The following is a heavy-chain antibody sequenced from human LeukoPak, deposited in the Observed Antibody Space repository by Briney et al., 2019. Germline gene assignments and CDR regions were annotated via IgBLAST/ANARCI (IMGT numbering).Heavy chain of an antibody. J-gene: IGHJ4*02. CDR3: AKMDSGIAVATTDY. CDR1: GFTFSSYG. Sequence: GGSLRLSCAASGFTFSSYGMQWVRQAPGKGLEWVSAISGSGGSTYYADSVKGRFTISRDNSKNTLYLQMNSLRAEDTAVYYCAKMDSGIAVATTDYWGQGTLVTVSS. V-gene: IGHV3-23*01. D-gene: IGHD6-19*01. CDR2: ISGSGGST.